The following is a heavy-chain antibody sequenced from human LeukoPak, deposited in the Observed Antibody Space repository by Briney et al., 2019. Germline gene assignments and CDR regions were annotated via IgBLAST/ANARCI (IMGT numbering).Heavy chain of an antibody. CDR1: GFTFSSYE. V-gene: IGHV3-48*02. CDR2: ISSSSSTI. Sequence: GGSLRLSCAASGFTFSSYEMNWVRQVPGKGLEWVSYISSSSSTIYYADSVKGRFTISRDNAKNSLYLQMNSLRDEDTAVYYCARDLGNYDTLTGYYSDAFDIWGQGTMVTVSS. J-gene: IGHJ3*02. CDR3: ARDLGNYDTLTGYYSDAFDI. D-gene: IGHD3-9*01.